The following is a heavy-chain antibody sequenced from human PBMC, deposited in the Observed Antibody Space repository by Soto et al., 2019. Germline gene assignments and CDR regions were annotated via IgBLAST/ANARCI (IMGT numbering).Heavy chain of an antibody. J-gene: IGHJ3*02. D-gene: IGHD3-22*01. V-gene: IGHV3-53*02. Sequence: EMQLVETGGGLIQPGGSLRLSCAASGFTVSSNYMSWVRQAPGKGLEWVSVIYSGGSTYYADSVKGRFTISRDNSKNTLYLQMNSLRAEDTAVYYCAREVSHYDSSGTPRVAFDIWGQGTMVTVSS. CDR3: AREVSHYDSSGTPRVAFDI. CDR1: GFTVSSNY. CDR2: IYSGGST.